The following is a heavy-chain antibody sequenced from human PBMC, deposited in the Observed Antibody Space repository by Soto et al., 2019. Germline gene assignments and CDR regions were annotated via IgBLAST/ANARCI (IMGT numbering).Heavy chain of an antibody. J-gene: IGHJ6*02. Sequence: PGGSLRLSCAASGFTFSRYWMHWVRQAPGKGLVWVSHISSDGSIASYADSVKGRFTISRDNAKNTLYLLMNSLRAEDTAVYYCARRETAYGMDVWGQGTTVTVSS. CDR3: ARRETAYGMDV. CDR2: ISSDGSIA. CDR1: GFTFSRYW. V-gene: IGHV3-74*01. D-gene: IGHD2-21*02.